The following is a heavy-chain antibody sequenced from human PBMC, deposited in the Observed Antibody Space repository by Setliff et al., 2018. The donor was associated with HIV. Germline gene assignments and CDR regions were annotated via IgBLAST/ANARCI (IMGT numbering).Heavy chain of an antibody. Sequence: GPSVKVSCKASGYTFTNSDINWVRQAPGQGLEWMGWMNPKSGNTGYAQKFQGRVTMTSNTFIGTAYMELNSLTSDDTAVYYCARGHLDYDYWEDILGNWFDPWGQGTLVTVSS. CDR1: GYTFTNSD. J-gene: IGHJ5*02. D-gene: IGHD3-3*01. V-gene: IGHV1-8*02. CDR3: ARGHLDYDYWEDILGNWFDP. CDR2: MNPKSGNT.